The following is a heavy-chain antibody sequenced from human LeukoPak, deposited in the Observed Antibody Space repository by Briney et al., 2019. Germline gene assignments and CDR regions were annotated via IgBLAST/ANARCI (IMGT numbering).Heavy chain of an antibody. D-gene: IGHD1-26*01. CDR3: ARYGSYLDAVDF. CDR1: GFTFSAYS. V-gene: IGHV3-48*01. CDR2: IGISSGNT. J-gene: IGHJ3*01. Sequence: GGSLRLSCAASGFTFSAYSMNWVRQAPGKGLEWISYIGISSGNTKYADSVKGRFTISGDKAKNSLYLQMNNLRVEDTALSYCARYGSYLDAVDFWGQGTLVTVAS.